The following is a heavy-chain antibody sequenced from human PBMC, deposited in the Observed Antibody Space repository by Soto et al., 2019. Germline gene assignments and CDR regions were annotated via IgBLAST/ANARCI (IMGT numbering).Heavy chain of an antibody. J-gene: IGHJ6*02. V-gene: IGHV3-23*01. Sequence: GGALRLSCAAPGFTFSSCSMGWVRQAPGKGLEWVSDIIDSGGSTYYADSVKGRFTISRDNSKSTLYPQMNSLRAEDTALYYCAKGRSYYYYYGVDVWGQGTTVTVSS. CDR3: AKGRSYYYYYGVDV. CDR1: GFTFSSCS. CDR2: IIDSGGST.